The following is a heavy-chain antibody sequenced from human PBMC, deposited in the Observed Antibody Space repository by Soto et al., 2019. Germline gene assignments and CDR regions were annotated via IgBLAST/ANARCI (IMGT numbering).Heavy chain of an antibody. J-gene: IGHJ3*02. V-gene: IGHV3-9*01. Sequence: GGSLRLSCAASGFTFDDYAMHWVRQAPGKGLEWVSGISWNSGSIGYADSVKGRFTISRDNAKNSLYLQMNSLRAEDTALYYCAKDMWPYYDILTGPNHLDAFDIWGQGTMVTVSS. CDR1: GFTFDDYA. D-gene: IGHD3-9*01. CDR2: ISWNSGSI. CDR3: AKDMWPYYDILTGPNHLDAFDI.